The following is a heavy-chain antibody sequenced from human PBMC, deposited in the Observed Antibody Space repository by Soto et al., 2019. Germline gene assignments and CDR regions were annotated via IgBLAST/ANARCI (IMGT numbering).Heavy chain of an antibody. CDR1: GGSINRGGYD. CDR2: TYHSGST. V-gene: IGHV4-31*03. J-gene: IGHJ4*02. Sequence: SLSLTCTVSGGSINRGGYDWSWSRQHPGKGREWIGHTYHSGSTLYSPSLKSRVTMTVDTSKNQFYLRVYSVTAADTAVYYCARGASLFDFWGQG. CDR3: ARGASLFDF. D-gene: IGHD6-6*01.